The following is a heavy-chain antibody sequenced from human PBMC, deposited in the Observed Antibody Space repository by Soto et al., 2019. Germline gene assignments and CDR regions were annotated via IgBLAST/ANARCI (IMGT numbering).Heavy chain of an antibody. D-gene: IGHD7-27*01. CDR1: GFTFSSYW. CDR3: ASHYWGSNPNAFDI. J-gene: IGHJ3*02. CDR2: INSDGSST. V-gene: IGHV3-74*01. Sequence: EVQLVESGGGLVQPGGSLRLSCAASGFTFSSYWMHWVRQAPGKGLVWVSRINSDGSSTSYADSVKGLFTISRDNAKNTLYLQMNSLRAEDTAVYYCASHYWGSNPNAFDIWGQGTMVTVSS.